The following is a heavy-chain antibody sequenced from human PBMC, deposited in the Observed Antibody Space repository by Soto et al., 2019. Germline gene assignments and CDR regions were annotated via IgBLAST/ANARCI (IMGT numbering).Heavy chain of an antibody. CDR2: MNPNSGNT. D-gene: IGHD3-3*01. V-gene: IGHV1-8*01. CDR3: ARREDFWSGYYPYNWFDP. Sequence: ASVKVSCKASGYTFTSYDINWVRQATGQGLEWMGWMNPNSGNTGYAQKFQGRVTMTRNTSISTAYMELSSLRSEDTAVYYCARREDFWSGYYPYNWFDPWGQGTLVTVSS. J-gene: IGHJ5*02. CDR1: GYTFTSYD.